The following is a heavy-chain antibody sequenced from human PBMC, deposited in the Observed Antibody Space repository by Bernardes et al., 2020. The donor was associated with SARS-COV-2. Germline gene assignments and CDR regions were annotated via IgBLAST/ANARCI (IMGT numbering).Heavy chain of an antibody. CDR2: INTNTGNP. J-gene: IGHJ6*02. D-gene: IGHD3-22*01. V-gene: IGHV7-4-1*02. CDR1: GYTFTSYA. CDR3: ARDWVPDGITMIVVANGMDV. Sequence: ASVKVSCKASGYTFTSYAMNWVRQAPGQGLEWMGWINTNTGNPTYAQGFTGRFVFSLDTSVSTAYLQISSLKAEDTAVYYCARDWVPDGITMIVVANGMDVWGQGTTVTVSS.